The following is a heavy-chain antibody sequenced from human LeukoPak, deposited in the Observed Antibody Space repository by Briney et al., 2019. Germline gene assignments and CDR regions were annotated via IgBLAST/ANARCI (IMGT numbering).Heavy chain of an antibody. V-gene: IGHV3-30*04. D-gene: IGHD3-16*01. CDR3: AKSLPIMITFGGVSLDY. CDR1: GFTFSSYA. J-gene: IGHJ4*02. CDR2: ISYDGSNK. Sequence: GGSLRLSCAASGFTFSSYAMHWVRQAPGKGLEWVAVISYDGSNKYYADSVKGRFTISRDNSKNTLYLQMNSLKAEDTAVYYCAKSLPIMITFGGVSLDYWGQGTLVTVSS.